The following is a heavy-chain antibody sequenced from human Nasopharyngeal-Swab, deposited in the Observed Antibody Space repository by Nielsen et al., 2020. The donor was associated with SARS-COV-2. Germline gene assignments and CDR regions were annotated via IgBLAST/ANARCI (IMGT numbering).Heavy chain of an antibody. CDR3: AREGDIVVVQAAFDI. V-gene: IGHV3-21*01. CDR2: ISSSSSYI. J-gene: IGHJ3*02. D-gene: IGHD2-2*01. Sequence: GGSLRLSCAASGFTFSSYSMNWVRQAPGKGLEWVSSISSSSSYIYYADSVKGRFTISRDNSKNTLYLQMNSLRAEDTAVYYCAREGDIVVVQAAFDIWGQGTMVTVSS. CDR1: GFTFSSYS.